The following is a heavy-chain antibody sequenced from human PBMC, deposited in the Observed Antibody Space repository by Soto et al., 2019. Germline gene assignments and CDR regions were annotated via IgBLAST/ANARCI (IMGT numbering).Heavy chain of an antibody. Sequence: QMQLVESGGGVLQPGTSLKLSCVTSGFTFTNHGIHWVRQAPGKGLEWVADISFNGIDKWYQDSEEGQFIIFRGNFKGTAYLQMSGLTFEDTAIFCCVIVEGRNGHDTLFDYWGQGTLVTVSS. CDR2: ISFNGIDK. V-gene: IGHV3-30*03. J-gene: IGHJ4*02. D-gene: IGHD5-12*01. CDR3: VIVEGRNGHDTLFDY. CDR1: GFTFTNHG.